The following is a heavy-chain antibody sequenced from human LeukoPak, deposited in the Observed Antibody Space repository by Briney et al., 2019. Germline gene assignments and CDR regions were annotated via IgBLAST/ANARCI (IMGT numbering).Heavy chain of an antibody. CDR3: AREGGYGGHSVLDY. Sequence: SQTLSLTCTVSGGSISSGDHYWSWIRQPPGKDLEWIGYIYYSGSTYYNPSRKSRFAISVDTSKKQFSLKMSSVTAADRAVYYCAREGGYGGHSVLDYWGQGTLVTVSS. CDR2: IYYSGST. J-gene: IGHJ4*02. V-gene: IGHV4-30-4*08. D-gene: IGHD4-23*01. CDR1: GGSISSGDHY.